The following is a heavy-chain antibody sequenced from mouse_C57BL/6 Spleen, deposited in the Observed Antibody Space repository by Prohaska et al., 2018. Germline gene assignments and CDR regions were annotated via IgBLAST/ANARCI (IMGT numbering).Heavy chain of an antibody. D-gene: IGHD1-1*01. Sequence: EVQLLETGGGLVQPGGSRGLSCEGSGFTFSGFWMSWVRQTPGKTLEWIGDINSDGSAINYAPSIKDRFTIFRDNDKSTMYLQMSNVRWEDTATYFWMRYGLRYWYFDVWGTGTTVTVSS. CDR3: MRYGLRYWYFDV. CDR1: GFTFSGFW. V-gene: IGHV11-2*01. CDR2: INSDGSAI. J-gene: IGHJ1*03.